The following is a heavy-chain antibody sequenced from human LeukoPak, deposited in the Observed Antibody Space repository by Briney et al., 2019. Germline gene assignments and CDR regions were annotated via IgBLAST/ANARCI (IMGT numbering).Heavy chain of an antibody. CDR1: GFTFSSYN. CDR3: ARGETSLYSSSWYY. J-gene: IGHJ4*02. Sequence: AGGSLRLSCEASGFTFSSYNMNWVRQAPGKGLEWVLSISSSSNYIYYADSVKGRFTISRDNAKNSLYLQMNSLRAEDTAVYYCARGETSLYSSSWYYWGQGTLVTVSS. CDR2: ISSSSNYI. D-gene: IGHD6-13*01. V-gene: IGHV3-21*01.